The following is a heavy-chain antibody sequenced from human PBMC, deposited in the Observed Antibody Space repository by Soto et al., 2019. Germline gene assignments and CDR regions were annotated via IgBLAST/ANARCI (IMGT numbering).Heavy chain of an antibody. D-gene: IGHD3-22*01. CDR2: ISSSSSTI. CDR1: GFTFSSYS. V-gene: IGHV3-48*01. J-gene: IGHJ5*02. CDR3: ARTYYYDSSGYYP. Sequence: GGSLRLSCAASGFTFSSYSMNWVRQAPGKGLEWVSYISSSSSTIYYADSVKGRFTISRDNAKNSLYLQMNSLRAEYTAVYYCARTYYYDSSGYYPWGQGTLVTVSS.